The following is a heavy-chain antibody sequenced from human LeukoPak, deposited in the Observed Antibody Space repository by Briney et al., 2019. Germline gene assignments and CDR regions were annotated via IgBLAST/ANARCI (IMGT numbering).Heavy chain of an antibody. CDR1: GYTFTGYY. J-gene: IGHJ4*02. CDR3: ARDLELEQGFDY. Sequence: ASVKVSCKASGYTFTGYYMHWVRQAPGQGLEWMGWINPNSGGTNYAQKFQGRVTMTRDTSISTAYMELSRLISDDTAVYYCARDLELEQGFDYWGQGTLVTVSS. D-gene: IGHD1/OR15-1a*01. V-gene: IGHV1-2*02. CDR2: INPNSGGT.